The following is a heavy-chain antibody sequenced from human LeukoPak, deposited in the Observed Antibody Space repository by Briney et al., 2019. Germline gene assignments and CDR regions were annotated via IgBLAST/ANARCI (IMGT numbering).Heavy chain of an antibody. V-gene: IGHV3-21*01. CDR2: ISSSSNYI. Sequence: SGGSLRLSCAASGFTFDSYSMNWVRQAPGKGLEWVSSISSSSNYIYCADSVKGRFTISRDNAKNSLYLQMNSLRAEDTAVYYCARDYLVVPAAMWWFDPWGQGTLVTVSS. CDR1: GFTFDSYS. J-gene: IGHJ5*02. D-gene: IGHD2-2*01. CDR3: ARDYLVVPAAMWWFDP.